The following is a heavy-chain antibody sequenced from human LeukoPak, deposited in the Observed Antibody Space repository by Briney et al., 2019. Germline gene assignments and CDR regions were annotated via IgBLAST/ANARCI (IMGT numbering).Heavy chain of an antibody. J-gene: IGHJ4*02. V-gene: IGHV3-7*01. D-gene: IGHD5-12*01. CDR1: GLTFSNYW. Sequence: GGSLRLSCAASGLTFSNYWMTWVRQAPGKGLEWVAHINQDGSKEYYMDSVKARFTISRDNAKNSLSLQMNSLRAEDTAVYYCVRDGGVSGYDLLDYWGQGTLVTVSS. CDR2: INQDGSKE. CDR3: VRDGGVSGYDLLDY.